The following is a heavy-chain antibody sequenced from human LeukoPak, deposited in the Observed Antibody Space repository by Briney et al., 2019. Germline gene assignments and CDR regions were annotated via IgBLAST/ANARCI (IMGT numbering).Heavy chain of an antibody. CDR2: ISSSSSTI. J-gene: IGHJ4*02. D-gene: IGHD3-22*01. Sequence: GGSLRLSCAASGFTLSSYSMNWVRQAPGKGLEWVSYISSSSSTIYYADSVKGRFTISRDNAKNSLYLQMNSLRAEDTAVYYCAKDDSMIVVVIALFFDYWGQGTLVTVSS. CDR3: AKDDSMIVVVIALFFDY. V-gene: IGHV3-48*01. CDR1: GFTLSSYS.